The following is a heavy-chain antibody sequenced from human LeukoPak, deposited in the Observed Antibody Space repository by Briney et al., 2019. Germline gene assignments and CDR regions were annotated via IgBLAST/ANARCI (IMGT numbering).Heavy chain of an antibody. CDR3: ASGVILSSGWYKDWFDP. D-gene: IGHD6-19*01. V-gene: IGHV1-69*13. CDR1: GYTFTSYA. J-gene: IGHJ5*02. Sequence: SVKVSCKASGYTFTSYAISWVRQAPGQGLEWMGGIIPIFGTANYAQKFQGRVTITADESTSTAYMELSSLRSEDTAVYYCASGVILSSGWYKDWFDPWGQGTLVTVSS. CDR2: IIPIFGTA.